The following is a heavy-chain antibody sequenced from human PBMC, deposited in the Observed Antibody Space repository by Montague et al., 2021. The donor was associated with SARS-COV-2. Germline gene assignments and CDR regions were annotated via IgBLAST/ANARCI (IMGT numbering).Heavy chain of an antibody. CDR2: IDYSGDT. V-gene: IGHV4-34*01. D-gene: IGHD1-1*01. CDR3: ARLESSWCFLDY. CDR1: SVSLSGYY. J-gene: IGHJ4*02. Sequence: SETLSLTCAVYSVSLSGYYWSWIRQAPGKGLEWIGEIDYSGDTYYNPSLTSRVTISMVTSESQFSLKMTSVTAANTAVYYCARLESSWCFLDYWGQGTLVTVSS.